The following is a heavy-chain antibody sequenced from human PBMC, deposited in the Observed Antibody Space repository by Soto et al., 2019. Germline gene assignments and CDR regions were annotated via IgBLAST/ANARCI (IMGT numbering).Heavy chain of an antibody. CDR2: IYYSGST. CDR1: GGSISSGGYY. Sequence: QVQLQESGPGLVKPSQTLSLTCTVSGGSISSGGYYWSWIRQHPGKGLEWIGYIYYSGSTYYNPSLKSRVTISVDTSKNQFSLKLSSVTAADTAVYYCARAAKDSWYQPISLTRKYYFDYWGQGTLVTVSS. V-gene: IGHV4-31*03. CDR3: ARAAKDSWYQPISLTRKYYFDY. D-gene: IGHD2-2*01. J-gene: IGHJ4*02.